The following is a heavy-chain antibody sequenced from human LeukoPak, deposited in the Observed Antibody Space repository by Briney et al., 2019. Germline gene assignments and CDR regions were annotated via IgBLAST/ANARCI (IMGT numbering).Heavy chain of an antibody. Sequence: PGGSLRLSCAASGFTFSSYSMNWVRQAPGKGLEWVSSISSSSSYIYYADSVKGRFTISRDNAKNSLYLQMNSLRAEDTAVYYCARVWGTTATSYFDYWGQGTLVTVSS. CDR3: ARVWGTTATSYFDY. CDR1: GFTFSSYS. V-gene: IGHV3-21*01. J-gene: IGHJ4*02. D-gene: IGHD1-1*01. CDR2: ISSSSSYI.